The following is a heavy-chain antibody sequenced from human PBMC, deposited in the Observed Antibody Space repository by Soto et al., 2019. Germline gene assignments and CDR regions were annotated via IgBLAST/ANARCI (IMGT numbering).Heavy chain of an antibody. Sequence: PSETLSLTCTVSGGSISSSSYYWGWIRQPPGKGLEWIGNVYYGGSTNYNPSLKSRVTISVDTSKNQFSLKLSSVTAADTAVYYCARPYYGSGSYHHYGMDVWGQGTTVTVSS. CDR2: VYYGGST. V-gene: IGHV4-39*07. CDR3: ARPYYGSGSYHHYGMDV. CDR1: GGSISSSSYY. J-gene: IGHJ6*02. D-gene: IGHD3-10*01.